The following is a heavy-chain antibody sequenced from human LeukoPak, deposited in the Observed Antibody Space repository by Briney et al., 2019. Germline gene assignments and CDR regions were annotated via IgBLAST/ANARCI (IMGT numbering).Heavy chain of an antibody. D-gene: IGHD1-26*01. J-gene: IGHJ5*02. V-gene: IGHV3-23*01. CDR2: ISGSGGST. Sequence: GGSLRLSCAASGFTFSSYAMSWVRQAPGKGLEWDSAISGSGGSTYYADSVKGRFTISRDNSKNTLYLQMNSLRAEDTAVYYCAKGPYSGSYYNWFDPWGQGTLVTVSS. CDR3: AKGPYSGSYYNWFDP. CDR1: GFTFSSYA.